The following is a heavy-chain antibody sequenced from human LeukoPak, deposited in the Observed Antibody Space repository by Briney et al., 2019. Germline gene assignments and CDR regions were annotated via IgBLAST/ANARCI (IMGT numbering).Heavy chain of an antibody. D-gene: IGHD6-13*01. CDR3: AREGSSSPRGAFDI. Sequence: SETLSLTCTVSGGSISSYYWSWIRQPPGKGLEWIGYIYYSGSTYYNPSLKSRVTISVDTSKNQFSLKLSSVTAADTAVYYCAREGSSSPRGAFDIWGQGTMVTVSS. V-gene: IGHV4-30-4*08. J-gene: IGHJ3*02. CDR2: IYYSGST. CDR1: GGSISSYY.